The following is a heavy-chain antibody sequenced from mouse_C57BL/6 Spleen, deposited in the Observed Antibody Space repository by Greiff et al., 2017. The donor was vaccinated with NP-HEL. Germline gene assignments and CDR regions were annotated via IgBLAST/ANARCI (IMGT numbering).Heavy chain of an antibody. Sequence: QVQLQQSGPELVKPGASVKISCKASGYAFSSSWMNWVKQRPGKGLEWIGRIYPGDGDTNYNGKFKGKATLTADKSSSTAYMQLSSLTSEDSAVYFCARECITTVVATNFDYWGQGTTLTVSS. CDR3: ARECITTVVATNFDY. V-gene: IGHV1-82*01. CDR2: IYPGDGDT. CDR1: GYAFSSSW. D-gene: IGHD1-1*01. J-gene: IGHJ2*01.